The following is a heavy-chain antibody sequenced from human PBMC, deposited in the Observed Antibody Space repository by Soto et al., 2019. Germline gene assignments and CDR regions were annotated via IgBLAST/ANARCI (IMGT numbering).Heavy chain of an antibody. CDR1: GYTLTELS. Sequence: ASVKVSCKVSGYTLTELSMHWVRQAPGKGLEWMGGFDPEDGETIYAQKFQGRVTMTEDTSTDTAYMELSSLRSEYTAVYYCATAILVVVIDIGGFDPWGQGTLVTVSS. V-gene: IGHV1-24*01. CDR3: ATAILVVVIDIGGFDP. D-gene: IGHD2-21*01. J-gene: IGHJ5*02. CDR2: FDPEDGET.